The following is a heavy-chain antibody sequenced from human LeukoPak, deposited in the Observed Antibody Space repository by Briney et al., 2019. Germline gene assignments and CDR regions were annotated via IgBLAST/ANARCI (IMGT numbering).Heavy chain of an antibody. CDR1: GGSISSYY. J-gene: IGHJ3*02. D-gene: IGHD3-10*01. Sequence: SETLSLTCTVSGGSISSYYWSWIRQPPGKGLEWIGEIKHSGSTNYNPSPKSRVTISVDTSQNQFTLKLRAVTAADTAVYYCARGPGMGFGKRYDASDIWGQGTMVTVSS. V-gene: IGHV4-34*01. CDR3: ARGPGMGFGKRYDASDI. CDR2: IKHSGST.